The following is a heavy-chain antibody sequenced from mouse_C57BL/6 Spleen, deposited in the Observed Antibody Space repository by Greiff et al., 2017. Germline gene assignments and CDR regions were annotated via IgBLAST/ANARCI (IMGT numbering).Heavy chain of an antibody. Sequence: QVQLQQPGAELVRPGSSVKLSCKASGYTFTSYWMDWVKQRPGQGLEWIGNIYPSDSETHYNQKFKDKAKLTVDKSSSTAYMQLSSLTSEDSAVYYCARSNSNYAYYYAMDYWGQGTSVTVSS. J-gene: IGHJ4*01. CDR2: IYPSDSET. D-gene: IGHD2-5*01. CDR3: ARSNSNYAYYYAMDY. V-gene: IGHV1-61*01. CDR1: GYTFTSYW.